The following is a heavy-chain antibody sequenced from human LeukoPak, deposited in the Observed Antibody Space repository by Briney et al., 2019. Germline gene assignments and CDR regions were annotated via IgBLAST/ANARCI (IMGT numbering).Heavy chain of an antibody. CDR1: GFTFSSYS. D-gene: IGHD3-9*01. J-gene: IGHJ6*02. CDR3: AKERLYYDILTGYGMDV. V-gene: IGHV3-21*01. CDR2: ISSSSSYI. Sequence: GGSLRLSCAASGFTFSSYSMNWVRQAPGKGLEWVSSISSSSSYIYYADSVKGRFTISRDNAKNSLYLQMNSLRAEDTAVYYCAKERLYYDILTGYGMDVWGQGTTVTVSS.